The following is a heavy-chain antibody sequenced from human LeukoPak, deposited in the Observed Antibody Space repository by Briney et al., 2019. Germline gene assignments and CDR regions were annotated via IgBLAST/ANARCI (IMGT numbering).Heavy chain of an antibody. Sequence: PGGSLRLSCAASGFTFSSYSMNWVRQAPGKGLEWVSSISSSGSYINYADSVKGRFTISRDNAKNSLFLQMNSLTAEDTAVYYCARVGCSGGSCYSRGDYYYGMDVWGQGTTVTVSS. J-gene: IGHJ6*02. CDR3: ARVGCSGGSCYSRGDYYYGMDV. CDR2: ISSSGSYI. CDR1: GFTFSSYS. V-gene: IGHV3-21*01. D-gene: IGHD2-15*01.